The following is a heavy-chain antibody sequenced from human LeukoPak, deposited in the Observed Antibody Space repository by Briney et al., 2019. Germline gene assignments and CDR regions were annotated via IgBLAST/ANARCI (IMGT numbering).Heavy chain of an antibody. CDR1: GGSISSYY. CDR2: IYYSGST. CDR3: ARDQLLWFGESTYYYYGMDV. V-gene: IGHV4-59*01. J-gene: IGHJ6*02. Sequence: ASETLSLTCTVSGGSISSYYWSWIRQPPGKGLEWVGYIYYSGSTNYNPSLKSRVTISVDTSKNQFSLKLSSVTAADTAVSYCARDQLLWFGESTYYYYGMDVWGQGTTVTVSS. D-gene: IGHD3-10*01.